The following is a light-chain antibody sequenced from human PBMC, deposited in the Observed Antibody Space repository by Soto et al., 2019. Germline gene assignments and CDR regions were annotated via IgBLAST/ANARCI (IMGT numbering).Light chain of an antibody. Sequence: QSVLTQPASVSGSPGQSITISCTGTSSDVGGYNYVSWYQQRPGKAPKLVIYEVSNRPSGVSNRFSGSKSGNTASLTISGLQAEDEADYYCTSYTGIITLDVFGTGTKVTVL. CDR2: EVS. CDR3: TSYTGIITLDV. CDR1: SSDVGGYNY. J-gene: IGLJ1*01. V-gene: IGLV2-14*01.